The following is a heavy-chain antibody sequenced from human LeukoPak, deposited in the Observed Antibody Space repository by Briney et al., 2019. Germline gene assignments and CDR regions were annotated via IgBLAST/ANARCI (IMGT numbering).Heavy chain of an antibody. CDR3: AKLDSSGYLGYFDY. V-gene: IGHV3-23*01. Sequence: GVLRLSCAASGFTFSSYAMSWVRQAPGKGLEWVSAISGSGGSTYYADSVKGRFTISRDNSKNTLYLQMNSLRAEDTAVYYCAKLDSSGYLGYFDYWGQGTLVTVSS. CDR1: GFTFSSYA. CDR2: ISGSGGST. J-gene: IGHJ4*02. D-gene: IGHD3-22*01.